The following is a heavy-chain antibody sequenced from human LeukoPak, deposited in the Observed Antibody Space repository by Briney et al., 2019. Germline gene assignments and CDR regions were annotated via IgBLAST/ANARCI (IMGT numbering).Heavy chain of an antibody. CDR1: GFTFSSYS. CDR2: ISTTSGNI. J-gene: IGHJ4*02. V-gene: IGHV3-21*01. Sequence: GGSLRLSCEDSGFTFSSYSMNWVRQAPGKGLEWVAAISTTSGNICYADSVKGRFTISRDNAKNSLYLQMNSLRVEDTALYYCARRAPSHDFDDWGQGTLVTVSS. CDR3: ARRAPSHDFDD.